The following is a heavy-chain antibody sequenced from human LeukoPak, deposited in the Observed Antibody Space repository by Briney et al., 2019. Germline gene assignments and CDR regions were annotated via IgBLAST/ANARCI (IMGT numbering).Heavy chain of an antibody. CDR2: IYTSGST. CDR1: GGSISSYY. V-gene: IGHV4-4*09. J-gene: IGHJ3*02. D-gene: IGHD6-13*01. Sequence: SETLSLTCTVSGGSISSYYWSWIRQPPGRGLEWIGYIYTSGSTNYNPSLKSRVTISVDTSKNQFSLKLSSVTAADTAVYYCARQQLDHAFDIWGQGTMVTVSP. CDR3: ARQQLDHAFDI.